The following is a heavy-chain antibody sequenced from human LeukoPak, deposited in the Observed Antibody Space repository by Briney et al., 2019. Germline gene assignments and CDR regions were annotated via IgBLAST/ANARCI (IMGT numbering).Heavy chain of an antibody. CDR3: ARVGYDYNWYDAFDI. CDR2: ISHDGSNK. J-gene: IGHJ3*02. Sequence: PGRSLRLSCVVSAFTLSGYSMHWVRQAPGKGLEWVAFISHDGSNKYCADSLKGRFTISRDNSKNTLFLQMNSLRPEDTAVYYCARVGYDYNWYDAFDIWGQAQWSPSLQ. CDR1: AFTLSGYS. V-gene: IGHV3-30*04. D-gene: IGHD1-1*01.